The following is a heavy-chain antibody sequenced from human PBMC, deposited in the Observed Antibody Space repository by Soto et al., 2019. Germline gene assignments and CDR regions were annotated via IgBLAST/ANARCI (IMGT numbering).Heavy chain of an antibody. CDR2: IIPIFDTA. D-gene: IGHD3-22*01. J-gene: IGHJ6*02. Sequence: QVQLVQSGAEVKKPGSSVKVSCKASGGTFSSYAISWVRQAPGQGLEWMGGIIPIFDTADYAQKFQGRVTITADESTTTAYMGLSSLRSEDTAVYYCAGHSSGVPGYYYGMDVWGQGTTVTVSS. CDR1: GGTFSSYA. V-gene: IGHV1-69*12. CDR3: AGHSSGVPGYYYGMDV.